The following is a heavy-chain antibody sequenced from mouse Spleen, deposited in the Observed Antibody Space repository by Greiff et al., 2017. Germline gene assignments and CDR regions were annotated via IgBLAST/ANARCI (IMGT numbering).Heavy chain of an antibody. J-gene: IGHJ2*01. CDR3: ARTPLTGTGYFDY. Sequence: EVKLVESGGGLVKLGGSLKLSCAASGFTFSSYAMSWVRQTPEKRLEWVATISSGGGNTYYPDSVKGRFTISRDNAKNTLYLQMSSLKSEDTAMYYCARTPLTGTGYFDYWGQGTTLTVSS. V-gene: IGHV5-9*04. D-gene: IGHD4-1*01. CDR2: ISSGGGNT. CDR1: GFTFSSYA.